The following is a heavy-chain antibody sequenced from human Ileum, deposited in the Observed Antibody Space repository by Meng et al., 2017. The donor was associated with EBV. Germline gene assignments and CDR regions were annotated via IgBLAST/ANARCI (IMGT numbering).Heavy chain of an antibody. J-gene: IGHJ4*02. V-gene: IGHV4-39*01. CDR3: AMGPDYAKTGY. CDR2: ICYTDYT. Sequence: HLLLQESGPGLLKPSDTLSLTCSVSGGSISSSNYCWGWIRQPPGKGLEWIQSICYTDYTYYNPSLKSRVTISADKSKNQFSLRLNSLTAADTAVYYCAMGPDYAKTGYWGQGTLVTVSS. CDR1: GGSISSSNYC. D-gene: IGHD4-17*01.